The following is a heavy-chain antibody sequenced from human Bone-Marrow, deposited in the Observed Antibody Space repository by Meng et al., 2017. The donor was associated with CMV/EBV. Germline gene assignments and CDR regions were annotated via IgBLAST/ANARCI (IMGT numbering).Heavy chain of an antibody. CDR2: IYYSGST. CDR3: ARAGYYDFWSGYYTVFDY. J-gene: IGHJ4*02. Sequence: SETLSLTCTVSGGSISSGDYYWSWIRQPPGKGLEWIGYIYYSGSTYYNPSLKSRVTISVDTSKNQFSLKLSSVTAADTAVYYCARAGYYDFWSGYYTVFDYWGQGTLVTVSS. V-gene: IGHV4-30-4*02. CDR1: GGSISSGDYY. D-gene: IGHD3-3*01.